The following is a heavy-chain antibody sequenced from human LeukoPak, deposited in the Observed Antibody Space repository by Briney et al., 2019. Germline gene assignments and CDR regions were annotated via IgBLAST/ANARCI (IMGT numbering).Heavy chain of an antibody. Sequence: SETLSLTCAVSGGSIYSGGHSWSWIRRPPGKGLEWMGYIYHSGSTYYNPSLKSRVTMSVDRSKNHFSLKLNSVTAADTAVYYCARGYATFDFWGQGILVTVSS. J-gene: IGHJ4*02. V-gene: IGHV4-30-2*01. CDR3: ARGYATFDF. CDR2: IYHSGST. D-gene: IGHD5-18*01. CDR1: GGSIYSGGHS.